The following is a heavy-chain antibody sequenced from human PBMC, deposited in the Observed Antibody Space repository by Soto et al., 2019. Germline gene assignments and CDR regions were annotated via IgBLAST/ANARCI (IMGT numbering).Heavy chain of an antibody. D-gene: IGHD1-26*01. J-gene: IGHJ4*02. V-gene: IGHV5-51*01. Sequence: PGESLKISCKGSGYSFASHWVAWVRQMPEKGLEWIGTIYPGDSDTKYSPAFRGRVTISADTSVSTAYLQWRSLEATDSAIYYCARYSGSYWHYLDFWGQGTLVTVSS. CDR3: ARYSGSYWHYLDF. CDR1: GYSFASHW. CDR2: IYPGDSDT.